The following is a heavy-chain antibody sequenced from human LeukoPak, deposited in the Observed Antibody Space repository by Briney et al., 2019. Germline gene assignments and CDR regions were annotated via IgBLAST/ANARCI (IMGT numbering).Heavy chain of an antibody. D-gene: IGHD3-22*01. V-gene: IGHV4-4*07. CDR2: IFTSGST. Sequence: SETLSLTCSVSSGSISNFHWSWIRQPAGKGLEWIGRIFTSGSTNYNPSLKSRVTISVDTSKNQFSLKLSSVTAADTAVYFCARGPYSYDSSGAFDIWGQGTMVTVSS. CDR1: SGSISNFH. CDR3: ARGPYSYDSSGAFDI. J-gene: IGHJ3*02.